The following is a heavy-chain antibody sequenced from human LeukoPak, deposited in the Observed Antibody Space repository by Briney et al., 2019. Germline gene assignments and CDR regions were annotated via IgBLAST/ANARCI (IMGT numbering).Heavy chain of an antibody. Sequence: GGSLRLSCAASGFTFSSYAMSWVRQAPGKGLEWVSYISSSGSTIYYADSVKGRFTISRDNAKNSLYLQMNSLRAEDTAVYYCARDLYYGSGNRYWGQGTLVTVSS. J-gene: IGHJ4*02. CDR2: ISSSGSTI. CDR3: ARDLYYGSGNRY. V-gene: IGHV3-48*03. CDR1: GFTFSSYA. D-gene: IGHD3-10*01.